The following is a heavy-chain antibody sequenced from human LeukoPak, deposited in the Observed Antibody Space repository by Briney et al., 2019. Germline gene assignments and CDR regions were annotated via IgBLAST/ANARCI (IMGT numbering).Heavy chain of an antibody. CDR2: ISGSGGST. CDR3: AGYFCSGGSCSRYFDY. J-gene: IGHJ4*02. Sequence: GGSLRLSCAASGFTFSSYAMSWVRQAPGKGLEWVSAISGSGGSTYYADSVKGRFTISRDNSKNTLYLQMNSLRAEDTAVYYCAGYFCSGGSCSRYFDYWGQGTLVTVSS. D-gene: IGHD2-15*01. CDR1: GFTFSSYA. V-gene: IGHV3-23*01.